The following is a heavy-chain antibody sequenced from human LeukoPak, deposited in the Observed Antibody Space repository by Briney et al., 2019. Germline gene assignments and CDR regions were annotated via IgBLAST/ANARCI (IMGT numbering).Heavy chain of an antibody. D-gene: IGHD2-21*01. CDR3: AKSSMLFTYYYYMDV. V-gene: IGHV3-30*02. CDR2: IRYDGSNK. J-gene: IGHJ6*03. Sequence: PGGSLRLSCAASGFTFSSYGMHWVRQAPGKGLEWVAFIRYDGSNKYYADSVKGRFTISRDNSKNTLYLQMNSLRAEDTAVYYCAKSSMLFTYYYYMDVWGKGTTVTIPS. CDR1: GFTFSSYG.